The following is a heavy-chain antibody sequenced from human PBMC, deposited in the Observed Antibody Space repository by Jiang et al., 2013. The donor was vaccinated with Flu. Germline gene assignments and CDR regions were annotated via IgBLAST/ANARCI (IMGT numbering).Heavy chain of an antibody. V-gene: IGHV1-46*01. Sequence: SGAEVKKPGASVKISCQASGDTFTRSFIHWVRQAPGQGPEWMGVVNPGGGSASYAQKFKGRLIVTRDTSTSTVYMELSSLRSEDAVVYYCASARAGGYGSWYPVYDY. D-gene: IGHD6-13*01. J-gene: IGHJ4*01. CDR3: ASARAGGYGSWYPVYDY. CDR1: GDTFTRSF. CDR2: VNPGGGSA.